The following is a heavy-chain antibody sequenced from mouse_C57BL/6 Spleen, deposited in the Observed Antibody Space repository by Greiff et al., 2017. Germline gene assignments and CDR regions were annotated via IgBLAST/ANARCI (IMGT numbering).Heavy chain of an antibody. D-gene: IGHD2-5*01. CDR1: GYTFTSYW. CDR2: LNPSSGYT. V-gene: IGHV1-7*01. CDR3: ARGLYYSNYVPMDY. Sequence: VQLQQSGAELAKPGASVKLSCKASGYTFTSYWMPWVKPRPGQGLEWIGYLNPSSGYTKYNQKFKDKATLTAYKSSSTAYMQLSSLTYEDSAVYYCARGLYYSNYVPMDYWGQGTSVTVSS. J-gene: IGHJ4*01.